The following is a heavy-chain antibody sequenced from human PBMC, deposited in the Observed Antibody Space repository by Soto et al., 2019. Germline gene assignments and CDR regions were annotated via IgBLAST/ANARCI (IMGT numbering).Heavy chain of an antibody. CDR3: AKVPSLYQLRNMPYYYYGMDV. CDR1: GFTFSSYG. J-gene: IGHJ6*02. D-gene: IGHD2-2*01. Sequence: HPGGSLRLSCAASGFTFSSYGMHWVRQAPGKGLEWVAVISYDGSNKYYADSVKGRFTISRDNSKNTLYLQMNSLRAEDTAVYYCAKVPSLYQLRNMPYYYYGMDVWGQGTTVTVSS. CDR2: ISYDGSNK. V-gene: IGHV3-30*18.